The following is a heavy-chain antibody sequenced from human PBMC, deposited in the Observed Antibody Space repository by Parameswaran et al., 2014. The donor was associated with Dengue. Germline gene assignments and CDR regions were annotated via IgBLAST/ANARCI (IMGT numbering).Heavy chain of an antibody. V-gene: IGHV5-51*01. CDR2: IYPGDSDT. Sequence: VRQMPGKGLEWMGIIYPGDSDTRYSPSFQGQVTISADKSISTAYLQWSSLKASDTAMYYCARPFVGDSGYDYRDGWFDPWGQGTLVTVSS. J-gene: IGHJ5*02. D-gene: IGHD5-12*01. CDR3: ARPFVGDSGYDYRDGWFDP.